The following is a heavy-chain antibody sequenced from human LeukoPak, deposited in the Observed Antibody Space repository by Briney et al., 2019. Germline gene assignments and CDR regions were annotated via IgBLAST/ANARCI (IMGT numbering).Heavy chain of an antibody. Sequence: PGRSLRLSCAASGVPFSTYGMHSVRQAPGKGLEWVAVIWFDGSNQYYVDSVRGRFSISRDNSKNTLYLQMNTLRAADTGVYYYARDRGSGDSFDLWGQGAMVTVSS. V-gene: IGHV3-33*08. D-gene: IGHD6-19*01. J-gene: IGHJ3*01. CDR2: IWFDGSNQ. CDR1: GVPFSTYG. CDR3: ARDRGSGDSFDL.